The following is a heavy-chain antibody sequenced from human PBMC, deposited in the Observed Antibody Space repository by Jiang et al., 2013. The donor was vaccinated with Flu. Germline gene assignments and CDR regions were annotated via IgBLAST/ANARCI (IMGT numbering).Heavy chain of an antibody. J-gene: IGHJ4*02. CDR2: ISSDGSNE. Sequence: VQLLESGGGVVQPGRSLRLSCAASGFTFSNYVIHWVRQAPGKGLEWVAVISSDGSNEYYADSVKGRFTISRDNSKNTVYMQMNSLRAEDTAVYYCARDQKKVGAADYWGQGTLVTV. V-gene: IGHV3-30-3*01. D-gene: IGHD1-26*01. CDR3: ARDQKKVGAADY. CDR1: GFTFSNYV.